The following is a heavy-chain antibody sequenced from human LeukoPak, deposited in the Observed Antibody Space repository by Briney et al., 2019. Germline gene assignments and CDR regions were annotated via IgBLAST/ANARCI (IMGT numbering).Heavy chain of an antibody. CDR1: GGTFSSYT. J-gene: IGHJ6*03. Sequence: SVKVSCKASGGTFSSYTITWVRQAPGQGLEWMGGIIPFFGTVNYAQKFQGRVTFTTDESTSTVYMELTSLRSEDTALYYCATVKFRFQEEGYYLDVWGKGTTVTVSS. V-gene: IGHV1-69*05. CDR3: ATVKFRFQEEGYYLDV. CDR2: IIPFFGTV. D-gene: IGHD3-10*01.